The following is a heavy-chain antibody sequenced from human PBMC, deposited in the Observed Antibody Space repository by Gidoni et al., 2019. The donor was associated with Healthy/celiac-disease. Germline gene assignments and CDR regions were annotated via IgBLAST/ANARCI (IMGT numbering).Heavy chain of an antibody. V-gene: IGHV3-23*01. J-gene: IGHJ3*02. Sequence: EVQLLESGGGLVQPGGSLRLSCAASGFTFSSYAMSWVRQAPGKGLEWVSAISVSGGSTYYADSVKGRFTISRDNSKNTLYLQMNSLRAEDTAVYYCAKDRGFYDLGGGAFDIWGQGTMVTVSS. D-gene: IGHD3-3*01. CDR1: GFTFSSYA. CDR2: ISVSGGST. CDR3: AKDRGFYDLGGGAFDI.